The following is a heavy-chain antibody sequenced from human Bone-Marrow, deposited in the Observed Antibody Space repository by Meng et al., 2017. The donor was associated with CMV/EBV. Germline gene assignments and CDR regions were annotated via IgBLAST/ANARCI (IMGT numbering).Heavy chain of an antibody. D-gene: IGHD5-12*01. CDR2: ISSSGSTI. CDR1: GFTFSSYE. CDR3: ARGGLRFPFPYYYGMDV. V-gene: IGHV3-48*03. Sequence: GGSLRLSCAASGFTFSSYEMNWVRQAPGKGLEWVSYISSSGSTIYYADSVKGRFTISRDNAKNSLYLQMNSLRAEDTAVYYCARGGLRFPFPYYYGMDVWGQGATVTVSS. J-gene: IGHJ6*02.